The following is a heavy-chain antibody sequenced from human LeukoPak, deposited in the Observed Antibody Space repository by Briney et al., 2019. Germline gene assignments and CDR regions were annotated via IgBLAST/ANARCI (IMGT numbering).Heavy chain of an antibody. D-gene: IGHD4-17*01. CDR1: GYSISSGYY. V-gene: IGHV4-38-2*02. Sequence: PSETLSLTCTASGYSISSGYYWGWIRQPPGKGLEWIGSIYHSGSTYYNPSLKSRVTISVDTSKKQFSLKLSSVTAADTAVYYCASPIYGDYTENGFDIWGQGTMVTVSS. J-gene: IGHJ3*02. CDR3: ASPIYGDYTENGFDI. CDR2: IYHSGST.